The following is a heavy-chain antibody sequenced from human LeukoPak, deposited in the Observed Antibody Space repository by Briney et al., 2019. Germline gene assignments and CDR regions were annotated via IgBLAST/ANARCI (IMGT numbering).Heavy chain of an antibody. CDR1: GDSISSSSYY. D-gene: IGHD3-16*02. Sequence: SETLSLTCTVSGDSISSSSYYWGWIRQPPGKGLEWIGSIYYSGSTYYNPSLKSRVTIFVDTSKNQFSLKLSSVTAADTAVYYCARLTLYQGYYFDYWGQGTLVTVSS. CDR2: IYYSGST. V-gene: IGHV4-39*01. CDR3: ARLTLYQGYYFDY. J-gene: IGHJ4*02.